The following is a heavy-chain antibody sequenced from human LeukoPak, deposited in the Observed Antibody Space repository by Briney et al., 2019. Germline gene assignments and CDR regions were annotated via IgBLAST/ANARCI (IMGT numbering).Heavy chain of an antibody. J-gene: IGHJ4*02. CDR1: GGSISSSSYY. Sequence: PSETLSLTCTVSGGSISSSSYYGGWIRQPPGKGLEWIGSIYYSGSTYYNPSLKSRVTISVDTSKNQFSLKLSSVTAADAAVYYCARHEELLRNFDYWGQGTLVTVSS. D-gene: IGHD1-26*01. CDR3: ARHEELLRNFDY. V-gene: IGHV4-39*01. CDR2: IYYSGST.